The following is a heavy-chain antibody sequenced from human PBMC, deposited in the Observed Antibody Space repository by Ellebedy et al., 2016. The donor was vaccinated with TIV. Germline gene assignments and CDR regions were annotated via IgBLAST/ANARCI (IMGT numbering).Heavy chain of an antibody. CDR2: IRFDASNE. D-gene: IGHD6-19*01. CDR3: AGAHERGRGWNFGF. Sequence: GGSLRLSCAASGFTFSSYAMHWVRQAPGKGLEWVAFIRFDASNEYYADSVKGRFTISSDNSKSTVFLQMNSLRVEDTAVYYCAGAHERGRGWNFGFWGQGTLVTVSS. J-gene: IGHJ4*02. V-gene: IGHV3-30*02. CDR1: GFTFSSYA.